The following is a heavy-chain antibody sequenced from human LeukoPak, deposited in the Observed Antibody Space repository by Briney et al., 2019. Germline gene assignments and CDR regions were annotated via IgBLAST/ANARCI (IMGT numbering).Heavy chain of an antibody. CDR1: GYSISSGYY. Sequence: PSETLSLTCTVSGYSISSGYYWSWIRQPPGKGLEWIGYIYYSGSTYYNPSLKSRVTISVDTSKNQFPLKLSSVTAADTAVYYCARDGVGDYADAFDIWGQGTMVTVSS. V-gene: IGHV4-30-4*08. D-gene: IGHD4-17*01. J-gene: IGHJ3*02. CDR2: IYYSGST. CDR3: ARDGVGDYADAFDI.